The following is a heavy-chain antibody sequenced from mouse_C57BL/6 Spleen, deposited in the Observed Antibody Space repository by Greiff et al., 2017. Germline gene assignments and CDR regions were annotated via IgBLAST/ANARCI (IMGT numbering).Heavy chain of an antibody. CDR3: ARVDYYAMDY. CDR1: GYSITSGYY. Sequence: EVQLQESGPGLVKPSQSLSLTCSVTGYSITSGYYWNWIRQFPGNKLEWMGYISYDGSNNYNPSLKNRISITRDTSKNQFFLKLNSVTTEDTATCYCARVDYYAMDYWGQGTSVTVSS. CDR2: ISYDGSN. J-gene: IGHJ4*01. V-gene: IGHV3-6*01.